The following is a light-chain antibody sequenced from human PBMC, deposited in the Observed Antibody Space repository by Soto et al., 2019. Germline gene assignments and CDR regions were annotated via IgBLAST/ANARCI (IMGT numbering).Light chain of an antibody. J-gene: IGKJ4*01. CDR3: QQYNNWPLT. V-gene: IGKV3D-15*01. CDR2: GAF. CDR1: QSVSSN. Sequence: EIVMTQSPVTLSVSPGERATLSCRASQSVSSNLAWYQQKPGQAPSLLIYGAFTRATGIPARFSGSGSGTDFTLTISSLEPEDFAVYYCQQYNNWPLTFGGGTKVDI.